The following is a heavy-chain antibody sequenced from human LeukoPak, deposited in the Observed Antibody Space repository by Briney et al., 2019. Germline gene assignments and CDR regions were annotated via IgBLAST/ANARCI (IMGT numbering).Heavy chain of an antibody. J-gene: IGHJ6*03. CDR1: GGTFSSYA. V-gene: IGHV1-69*05. CDR2: IIPIFGTA. D-gene: IGHD3-10*01. CDR3: ARVMVRGVHYYYYYMDV. Sequence: SVKVSCKASGGTFSSYAISWVRQAPGQGLEWMGGIIPIFGTANYAQKFQGRVTITTDESTSTAYMELSSLRSEDTAVYYCARVMVRGVHYYYYYMDVWGKGTTVTVSS.